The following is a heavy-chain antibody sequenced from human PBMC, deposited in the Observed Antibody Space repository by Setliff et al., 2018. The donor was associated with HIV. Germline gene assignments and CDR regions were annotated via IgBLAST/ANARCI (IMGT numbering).Heavy chain of an antibody. J-gene: IGHJ6*02. V-gene: IGHV3-21*01. D-gene: IGHD6-19*01. Sequence: GGSLRLSCAASGFTFSSYSMNWVRQAPGKGLEWVSSISSSSSYIYYADSVKGRFTISRDNAKNSLYLQMNSLRAEDTAVYYCANRAMQFYNGMDVWGQGTTVTVSS. CDR1: GFTFSSYS. CDR2: ISSSSSYI. CDR3: ANRAMQFYNGMDV.